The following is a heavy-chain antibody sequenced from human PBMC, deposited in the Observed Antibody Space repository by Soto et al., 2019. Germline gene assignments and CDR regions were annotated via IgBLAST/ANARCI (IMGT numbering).Heavy chain of an antibody. J-gene: IGHJ5*02. CDR2: IYYSGST. V-gene: IGHV4-31*03. CDR1: FGSISSGGCY. CDR3: AREVLA. D-gene: IGHD3-3*01. Sequence: PSQTLSHTCPFSFGSISSGGCYWSWIRQRPGKGLEWIGNIYYSGSTYYNPSLKSRVTISVDTSKNQFSLKLTSVTAADTAVYYCAREVLAWGQGTLVTVSS.